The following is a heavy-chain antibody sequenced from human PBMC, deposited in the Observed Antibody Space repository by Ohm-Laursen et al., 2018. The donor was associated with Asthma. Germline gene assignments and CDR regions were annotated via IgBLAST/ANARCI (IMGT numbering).Heavy chain of an antibody. Sequence: GSLRLSCAASEFTFRLSWMSWVRQAPGKGLEWVASISTASTFIYYADSVRGRFTTSRDNAKNSVYLQMNSLRAEDTALYYCARIGPEWELPGREYSLHHWGQGTLVTVSS. V-gene: IGHV3-21*01. CDR1: EFTFRLSW. CDR3: ARIGPEWELPGREYSLHH. CDR2: ISTASTFI. D-gene: IGHD1-26*01. J-gene: IGHJ1*01.